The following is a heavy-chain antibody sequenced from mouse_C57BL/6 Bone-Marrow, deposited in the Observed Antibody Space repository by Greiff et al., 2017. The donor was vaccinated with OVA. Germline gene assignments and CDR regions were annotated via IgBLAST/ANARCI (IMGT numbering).Heavy chain of an antibody. CDR1: GFSLTSYG. V-gene: IGHV2-2*01. CDR2: IWSGGST. J-gene: IGHJ1*03. Sequence: VQRVESGPGLVQPSQSLSITCTVSGFSLTSYGVHWVRQSPGKGLEWLGVIWSGGSTDYNAAFISRLSISKDNTKSQVFFKMNSLQADDTAIYYCARKGNPYWYFDVWGTGTTVTVSS. CDR3: ARKGNPYWYFDV. D-gene: IGHD2-1*01.